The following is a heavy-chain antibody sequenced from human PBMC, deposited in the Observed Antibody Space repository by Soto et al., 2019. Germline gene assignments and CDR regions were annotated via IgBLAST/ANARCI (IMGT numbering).Heavy chain of an antibody. Sequence: QVQLQESGPGLVKPSGTLSLTCDVSGGSITSSKWWSWVRQPPGQWLEWIGEIYHSGSTNYNSSLKSRVTISVDKSKNQFSLKVSSVTAADTALYYCASKDYADYGWFDPWGQGTLVTVSS. CDR3: ASKDYADYGWFDP. CDR1: GGSITSSKW. D-gene: IGHD4-17*01. CDR2: IYHSGST. J-gene: IGHJ5*02. V-gene: IGHV4-4*02.